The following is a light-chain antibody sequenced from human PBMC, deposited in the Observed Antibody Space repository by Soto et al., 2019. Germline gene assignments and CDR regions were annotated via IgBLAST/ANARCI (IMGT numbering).Light chain of an antibody. CDR1: SSDVGDYNR. V-gene: IGLV2-18*02. J-gene: IGLJ2*01. Sequence: QSVLTQPPSVSGSPGQSVTISCTGTSSDVGDYNRVSWYQQPPGTAPKLLIYEVSNRPSGVPDRFSGSKSGNTASLTISGLQAEDEADYYCNSYTTSSSYVLFGGGTKVTVL. CDR2: EVS. CDR3: NSYTTSSSYVL.